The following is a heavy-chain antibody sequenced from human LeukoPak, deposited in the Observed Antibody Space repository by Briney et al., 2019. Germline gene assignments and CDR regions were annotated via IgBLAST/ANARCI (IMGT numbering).Heavy chain of an antibody. V-gene: IGHV4-34*12. D-gene: IGHD3-22*01. CDR1: GGPFSGFY. Sequence: SETLSLTCGVYGGPFSGFYWSWIRQPPGRGLEWIGDIFHSGSANYGPSLKSRVTISVDTSKNEVSLMLRSVTAADTAVYYCARSMYHYDDNGNPPGYWGQGTLVIVSS. J-gene: IGHJ4*02. CDR3: ARSMYHYDDNGNPPGY. CDR2: IFHSGSA.